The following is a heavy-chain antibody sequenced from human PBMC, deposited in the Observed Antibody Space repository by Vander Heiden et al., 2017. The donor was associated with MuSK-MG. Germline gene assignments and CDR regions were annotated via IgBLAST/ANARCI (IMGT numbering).Heavy chain of an antibody. V-gene: IGHV3-9*01. CDR2: ISWNSGSI. D-gene: IGHD2-8*01. CDR3: AKCTNGGCYTNYYFDY. CDR1: GFTFDDYA. Sequence: EVQLVESGGGLVQHGRSLRLSCAASGFTFDDYAMHWVRQAPGKGLEWVSGISWNSGSIGYADSVKGRFTISRDNAKNSRYLKMNSLRAEETALYYCAKCTNGGCYTNYYFDYWGQGTLVTVSS. J-gene: IGHJ4*02.